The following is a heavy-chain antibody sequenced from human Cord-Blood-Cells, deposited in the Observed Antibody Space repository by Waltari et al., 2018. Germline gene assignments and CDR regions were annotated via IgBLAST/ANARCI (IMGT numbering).Heavy chain of an antibody. D-gene: IGHD3-10*01. V-gene: IGHV1-2*02. Sequence: QVQLVQSGAEVKKPGASVKVSCKASGYTFTGYYMHWVRQAPGQGLEWMGWINPNSGGTNYAQKFQGRVTMTRDTSISTAYMELSRLRSDDTAVYYCARGGVWFGELEGYYYMDVWGKGTTVTVSS. CDR1: GYTFTGYY. CDR2: INPNSGGT. J-gene: IGHJ6*03. CDR3: ARGGVWFGELEGYYYMDV.